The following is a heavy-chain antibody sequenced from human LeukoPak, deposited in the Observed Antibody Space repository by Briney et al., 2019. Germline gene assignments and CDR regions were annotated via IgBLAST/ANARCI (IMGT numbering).Heavy chain of an antibody. J-gene: IGHJ6*02. CDR2: ILWNGGET. CDR1: GFTFDDYA. D-gene: IGHD4-17*01. CDR3: TRDMRPGGADV. V-gene: IGHV3-9*01. Sequence: GGSLRLSCAASGFTFDDYAMHWVRQVPGKGLEWVSGILWNGGETGYADSVKGRFTISRDKVKNFLYLQMNSLRVEDTALYFCTRDMRPGGADVWGQGTTVTVSS.